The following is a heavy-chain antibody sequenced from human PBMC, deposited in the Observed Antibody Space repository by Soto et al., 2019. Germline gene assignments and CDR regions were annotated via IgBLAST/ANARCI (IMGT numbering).Heavy chain of an antibody. CDR3: ARDIYDSSGYKFDP. V-gene: IGHV3-30-3*01. CDR1: GFTFSSYA. Sequence: GGSLRLSCAASGFTFSSYAMHWVRQAPGKGLEWVAVISYDGSNKYYADSVKGRFTISRDNSKNTLYLQMNSLRAEDTAVYYCARDIYDSSGYKFDPWGQGTLVTVSS. CDR2: ISYDGSNK. D-gene: IGHD3-22*01. J-gene: IGHJ5*02.